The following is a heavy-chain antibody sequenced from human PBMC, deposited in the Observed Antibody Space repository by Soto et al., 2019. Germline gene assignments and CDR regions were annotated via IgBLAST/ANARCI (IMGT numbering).Heavy chain of an antibody. J-gene: IGHJ6*02. CDR2: ISYDGSNK. D-gene: IGHD3-3*01. V-gene: IGHV3-30*04. CDR3: AKDNAIFGVVINYYYYYGMDV. Sequence: PGGSLRLSCSASGFTFSSYAMHWVRQAPGKGLEWVAVISYDGSNKYYADSVKGRFTISRDNSKNTLYLQMNSLRAEDTAVYYCAKDNAIFGVVINYYYYYGMDVWGQGTTVTVSS. CDR1: GFTFSSYA.